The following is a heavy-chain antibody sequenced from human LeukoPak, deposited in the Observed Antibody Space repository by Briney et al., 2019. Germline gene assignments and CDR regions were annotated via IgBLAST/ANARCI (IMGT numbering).Heavy chain of an antibody. J-gene: IGHJ3*02. CDR2: IYYSGST. Sequence: SETLSLTCTVSGGSISSSSYYWGWIRQPPGKGLEWIGSIYYSGSTCYNPSLKSRVTISVDTSKNQFSLKLSSVTAADTAVYYCARRDPITTDAFDIWGQGTMVTVSS. D-gene: IGHD3-22*01. V-gene: IGHV4-39*01. CDR3: ARRDPITTDAFDI. CDR1: GGSISSSSYY.